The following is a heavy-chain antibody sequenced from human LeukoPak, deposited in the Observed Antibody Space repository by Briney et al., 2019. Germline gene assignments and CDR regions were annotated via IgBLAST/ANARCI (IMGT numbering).Heavy chain of an antibody. D-gene: IGHD6-13*01. CDR1: GFTFSDYY. CDR3: ARDLDIAAAGTLDY. J-gene: IGHJ4*02. V-gene: IGHV3-11*01. CDR2: ISSSGSTI. Sequence: GGSLRLSCAASGFTFSDYYMSWIRQAPGKGLEWVSYISSSGSTIYYADSVKGRFTISRDNAKNSLYLQMNSLRAEDTALYYCARDLDIAAAGTLDYWGQGTLVTVSS.